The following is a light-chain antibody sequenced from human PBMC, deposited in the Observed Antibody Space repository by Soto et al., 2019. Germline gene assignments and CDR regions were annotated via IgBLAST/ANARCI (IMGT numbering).Light chain of an antibody. J-gene: IGKJ1*01. V-gene: IGKV1-16*01. CDR1: QGISNY. CDR3: QQYGVSPRT. Sequence: IQLTQSPSSLSASVGDRVTITCRASQGISNYLLWFQQKPGKVPKRLIYAASSLQSEVPSRFSGSGSGTEFTLTINRLEPEDFAVYYCQQYGVSPRTFGQGTKVDIK. CDR2: AAS.